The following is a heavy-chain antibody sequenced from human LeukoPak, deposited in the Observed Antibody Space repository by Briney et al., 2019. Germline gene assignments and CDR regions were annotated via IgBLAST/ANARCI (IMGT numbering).Heavy chain of an antibody. V-gene: IGHV5-51*01. D-gene: IGHD3-9*01. J-gene: IGHJ4*02. CDR2: IYPGDSDT. CDR3: ARPPPLRFFDCLLAYYFDY. Sequence: GESLKISCKGSGYSFTSYWIGWVRQLPGKGLEWMGIIYPGDSDTRYSPPFQGQVTISADKSISTAYLQWSSLKASDTAMYYCARPPPLRFFDCLLAYYFDYGGQEPRVTVSP. CDR1: GYSFTSYW.